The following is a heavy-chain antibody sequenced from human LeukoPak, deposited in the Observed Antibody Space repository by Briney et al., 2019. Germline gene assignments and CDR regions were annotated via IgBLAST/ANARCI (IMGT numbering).Heavy chain of an antibody. CDR1: GGSISSYY. V-gene: IGHV4-59*01. Sequence: PSETLSLTCTVSGGSISSYYWSWIRQPPGKGLEWIGYISNSGSTNYNPSLKSRVTISADTSKNQFSLKLSSVTAADTAVYFCARDQRSSWYRDWGQGTLVTVSS. CDR2: ISNSGST. J-gene: IGHJ4*02. D-gene: IGHD6-13*01. CDR3: ARDQRSSWYRD.